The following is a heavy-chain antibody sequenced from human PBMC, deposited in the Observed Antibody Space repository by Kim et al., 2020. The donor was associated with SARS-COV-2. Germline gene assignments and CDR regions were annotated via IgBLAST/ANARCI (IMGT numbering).Heavy chain of an antibody. D-gene: IGHD3-22*01. CDR3: AKAQGSSGYYFVFDY. Sequence: GGSLRLSCAASGFTFSSYAMSWVRQAPGKGLEWVSAISGSGGSTYYADSVKGRFTISRDNSKNTLYLQMNSLRAEDTAVYYCAKAQGSSGYYFVFDYWGQGTLVTVSS. CDR2: ISGSGGST. J-gene: IGHJ4*02. V-gene: IGHV3-23*01. CDR1: GFTFSSYA.